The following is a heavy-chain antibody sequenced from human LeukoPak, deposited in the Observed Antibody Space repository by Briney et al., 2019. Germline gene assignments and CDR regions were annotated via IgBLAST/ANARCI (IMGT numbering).Heavy chain of an antibody. J-gene: IGHJ4*02. V-gene: IGHV3-53*01. D-gene: IGHD5-18*01. CDR3: AREKGYSYGETFDY. CDR1: GFTVSSNY. CDR2: IYSGGST. Sequence: GGSLRLSCAASGFTVSSNYMSWVRQAPGKGLEWVSVIYSGGSTYYADSVKGRFTISRDNSKNTLYLQMNSLRAEDTAVYYCAREKGYSYGETFDYWGQGTLVTVSS.